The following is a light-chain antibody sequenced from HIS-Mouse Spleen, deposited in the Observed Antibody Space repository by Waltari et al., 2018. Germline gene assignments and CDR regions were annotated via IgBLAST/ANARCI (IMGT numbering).Light chain of an antibody. J-gene: IGLJ2*01. V-gene: IGLV3-19*01. Sequence: SSELTQDPAVSVALGQTVRITCQGDSLRSYYASWYQQKPGHAPVLVIYGKNTRPSGIPDRFSGSSSGNTASLTITGAQAEDEADYYCNSRDSSGNHVVFGGGTKLTVL. CDR3: NSRDSSGNHVV. CDR1: SLRSYY. CDR2: GKN.